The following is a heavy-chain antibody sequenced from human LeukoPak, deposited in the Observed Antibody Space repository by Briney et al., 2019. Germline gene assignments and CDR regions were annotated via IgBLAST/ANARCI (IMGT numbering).Heavy chain of an antibody. D-gene: IGHD6-6*01. CDR3: ARDIAARPRYRYYYYGMDV. Sequence: GASVKVSCTASGYTFTSYYMHWVRQAPGQGLEWMGIINPSGGSTSYAQKFQGRVTMTRDTSTSTVYMELSSLRSEDTAVYYCARDIAARPRYRYYYYGMDVWGQGTTVTVSS. CDR1: GYTFTSYY. V-gene: IGHV1-46*01. CDR2: INPSGGST. J-gene: IGHJ6*02.